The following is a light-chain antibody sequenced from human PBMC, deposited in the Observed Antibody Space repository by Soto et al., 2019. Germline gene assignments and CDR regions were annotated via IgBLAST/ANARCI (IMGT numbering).Light chain of an antibody. CDR1: SSDVGGYNY. CDR2: DVS. J-gene: IGLJ1*01. CDR3: SSYTSSSTPLYV. V-gene: IGLV2-14*01. Sequence: QSALTQPASVSGSPGQSITISCTGTSSDVGGYNYVSWYQQHPGKAPKLMIYDVSNRPSGVSNRFSGSKSRNTASLTISGLQAEDEADYYCSSYTSSSTPLYVFGTGTKVTVL.